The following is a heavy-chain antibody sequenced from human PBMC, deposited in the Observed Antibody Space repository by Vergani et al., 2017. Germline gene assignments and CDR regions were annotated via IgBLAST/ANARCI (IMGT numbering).Heavy chain of an antibody. CDR2: IRYDGRNK. CDR1: GFPFSSYG. CDR3: AKEGYGDYFVHAFDI. D-gene: IGHD4-17*01. J-gene: IGHJ3*02. V-gene: IGHV3-30*02. Sequence: QVQLVESGGGVVQPGGSLRLSCAASGFPFSSYGMHWVRQAPGKGLEWVAFIRYDGRNKYYADSVKGRFTISRDNSKNTLYLQMNSLRAEDTAVYYCAKEGYGDYFVHAFDIWGQGTMVTVYS.